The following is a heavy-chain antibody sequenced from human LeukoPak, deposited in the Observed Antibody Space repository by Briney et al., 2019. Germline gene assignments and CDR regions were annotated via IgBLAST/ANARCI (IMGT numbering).Heavy chain of an antibody. CDR3: AKLAAVGETDMDA. CDR2: ISGSGGRT. J-gene: IGHJ6*03. D-gene: IGHD6-13*01. Sequence: GGSLRLSCAASGFTFGSDVMSWVRQAPGKGLEWVSGISGSGGRTYYADSVKGRFTISRDNSKNTLYLQMNSLRAEDTAVYYCAKLAAVGETDMDAWGKGTTVTVSS. V-gene: IGHV3-23*01. CDR1: GFTFGSDV.